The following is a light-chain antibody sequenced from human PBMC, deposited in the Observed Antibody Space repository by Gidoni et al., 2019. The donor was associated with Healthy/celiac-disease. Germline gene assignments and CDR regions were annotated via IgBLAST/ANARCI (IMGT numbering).Light chain of an antibody. CDR3: QQYNNWPPWT. CDR1: QSFSSN. J-gene: IGKJ1*01. Sequence: EIVMTPSPAPLSVSPGERATLSCRASQSFSSNLAWYQQKPGQAPRLLIYGASTRATGIPARFSGSGSGTEFTLTISSLQSEDFAVYYCQQYNNWPPWTFGQGTKVEIK. V-gene: IGKV3-15*01. CDR2: GAS.